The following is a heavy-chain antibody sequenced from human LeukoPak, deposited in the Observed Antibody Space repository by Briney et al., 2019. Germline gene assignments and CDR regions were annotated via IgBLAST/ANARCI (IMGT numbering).Heavy chain of an antibody. J-gene: IGHJ5*02. CDR3: ASLGKYYDFLSGYYKEGNWFDP. CDR1: GGSISSYY. Sequence: SETLSLTCTVSGGSISSYYWNWIRQPPGKGLEWIGYIYYSGSTDYNPSLKSRVTISIDTSKNQFSLRLTSVTAADTAVYYCASLGKYYDFLSGYYKEGNWFDPWGQGTLVIVSS. D-gene: IGHD3-3*01. V-gene: IGHV4-59*08. CDR2: IYYSGST.